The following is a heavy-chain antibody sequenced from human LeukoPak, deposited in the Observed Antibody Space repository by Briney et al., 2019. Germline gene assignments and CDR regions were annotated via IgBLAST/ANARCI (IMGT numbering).Heavy chain of an antibody. CDR2: IKQDGSEK. CDR3: ARVGITMVRGVIMWANWFDP. J-gene: IGHJ5*02. Sequence: GGSLRLSCAASGFTFSIHWMSWVRQAPGKGPEWVASIKQDGSEKYYVASVKGRFTISRDNAKNSLYLQMNSLRAEDTAVYYCARVGITMVRGVIMWANWFDPWGQGTLVTVSS. CDR1: GFTFSIHW. D-gene: IGHD3-10*01. V-gene: IGHV3-7*01.